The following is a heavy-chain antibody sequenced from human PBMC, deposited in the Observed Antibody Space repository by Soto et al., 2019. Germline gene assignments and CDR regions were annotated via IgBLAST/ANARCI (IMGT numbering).Heavy chain of an antibody. D-gene: IGHD3-3*01. Sequence: QITLKESGPTLVKPTQTLTLTCTFSGFSLSTSGVGVGWIRQPPGKALEWLALIYWDDDKRYSPSLKSRLTITKDTTXXXVXVTMTNMDPVDTATYYCAHSTSTRHYDFWSGPRPDVWGQGTTVTVSS. CDR3: AHSTSTRHYDFWSGPRPDV. CDR2: IYWDDDK. J-gene: IGHJ6*02. CDR1: GFSLSTSGVG. V-gene: IGHV2-5*02.